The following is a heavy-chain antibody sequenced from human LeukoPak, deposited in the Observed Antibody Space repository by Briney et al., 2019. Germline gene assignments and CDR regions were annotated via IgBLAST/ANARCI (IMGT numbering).Heavy chain of an antibody. V-gene: IGHV3-13*04. Sequence: GGSLRLSCAASGFXFSSYDIHWVRQATGKGLEWVSADNTAGDTYYPGSVKGRFTISRENAKNSLYLQMNSLGVGDTAVYYCARGIPPAYYYGMGVWGQGTTVIVSS. CDR2: DNTAGDT. J-gene: IGHJ6*02. CDR3: ARGIPPAYYYGMGV. CDR1: GFXFSSYD.